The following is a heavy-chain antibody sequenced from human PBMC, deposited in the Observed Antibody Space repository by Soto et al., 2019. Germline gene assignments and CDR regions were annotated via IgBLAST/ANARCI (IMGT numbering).Heavy chain of an antibody. J-gene: IGHJ4*02. CDR3: ERHRNWKVDY. Sequence: ATLSLTCTVSGGCIRSRTYQWGWIRQPPGRGLEWIGSAYYSESTYYNPPLKSRVAVSVDTSKNRFSLKVTSVTAADTAVYYCERHRNWKVDYCGQGTLVIVTS. V-gene: IGHV4-39*01. CDR1: GGCIRSRTYQ. CDR2: AYYSEST. D-gene: IGHD1-1*01.